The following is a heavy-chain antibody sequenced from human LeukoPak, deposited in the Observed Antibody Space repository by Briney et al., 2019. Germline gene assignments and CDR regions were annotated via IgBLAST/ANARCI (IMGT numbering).Heavy chain of an antibody. Sequence: SETLSLTCAVYGGSFSGYYWSWIRQPPGKGPEWIGEINHSGSTNYNPSLKSRVTISVDTSKNQFSLKLSSVTAADTAVYYCARGRSGYSYGHPFGYWGQGTLVTVSS. J-gene: IGHJ4*02. CDR2: INHSGST. D-gene: IGHD5-18*01. V-gene: IGHV4-34*01. CDR3: ARGRSGYSYGHPFGY. CDR1: GGSFSGYY.